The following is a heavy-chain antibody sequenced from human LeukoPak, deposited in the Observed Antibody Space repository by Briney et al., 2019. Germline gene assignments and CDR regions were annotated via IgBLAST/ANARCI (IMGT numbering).Heavy chain of an antibody. CDR2: ISGSSGSGST. CDR3: AIAAYSSSWRERYKYYFDY. D-gene: IGHD6-13*01. J-gene: IGHJ4*02. V-gene: IGHV3-23*01. CDR1: GFTFSSYA. Sequence: GGSLRLSCAASGFTFSSYAMSWVRQAPGKGLEWFSTISGSSGSGSTYYADSVKGRFTISRDNAKNSLFLHMNSLRAEDTAVYYCAIAAYSSSWRERYKYYFDYWGQGTLVTVSS.